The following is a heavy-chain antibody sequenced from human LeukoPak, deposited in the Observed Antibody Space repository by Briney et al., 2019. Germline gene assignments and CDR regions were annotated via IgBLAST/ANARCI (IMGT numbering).Heavy chain of an antibody. CDR3: ARGYGDYVWYFDL. J-gene: IGHJ2*01. CDR1: GYTFTSYA. CDR2: INAGNGDT. V-gene: IGHV1-3*01. D-gene: IGHD4-17*01. Sequence: ASVKVSCKASGYTFTSYAMHWVRQAPGQRLEWMGWINAGNGDTKYSQKFQGRVTITRDTSASTAYMELSSLRSKDTAVYYCARGYGDYVWYFDLWGRGTLVTVSS.